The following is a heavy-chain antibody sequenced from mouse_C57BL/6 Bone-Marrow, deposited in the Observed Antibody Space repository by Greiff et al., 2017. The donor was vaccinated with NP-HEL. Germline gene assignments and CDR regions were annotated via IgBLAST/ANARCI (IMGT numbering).Heavy chain of an antibody. V-gene: IGHV1-81*01. J-gene: IGHJ2*01. CDR3: ARGTWTDY. CDR1: GYTFTSYG. Sequence: QVQLQQSGAELARPGASVKLSCKASGYTFTSYGISWVKQRTGQGLEWIGEIYPRSGNTYYNEKFKGKATLTADKSSSNEYMELRSLTSADSAVYFLARGTWTDYWGQGTTLTVSS. CDR2: IYPRSGNT.